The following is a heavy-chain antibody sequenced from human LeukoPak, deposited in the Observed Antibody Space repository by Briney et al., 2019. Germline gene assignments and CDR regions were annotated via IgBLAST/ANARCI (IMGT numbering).Heavy chain of an antibody. V-gene: IGHV3-30*02. CDR1: GFTFSSYW. CDR2: IRIDGINT. Sequence: PGGSLRLSCAASGFTFSSYWMSWVRQAPGKGLEWVTFIRIDGINTYYADSVRGRFTISRDNSKNTLFLQMNSLRPEDTAVYFCATIHQGPGPDSWGQGTLVTVSS. J-gene: IGHJ4*02. D-gene: IGHD5-24*01. CDR3: ATIHQGPGPDS.